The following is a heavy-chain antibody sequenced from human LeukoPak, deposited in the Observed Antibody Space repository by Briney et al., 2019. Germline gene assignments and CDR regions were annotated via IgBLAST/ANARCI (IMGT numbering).Heavy chain of an antibody. D-gene: IGHD2/OR15-2a*01. J-gene: IGHJ6*02. V-gene: IGHV3-33*01. CDR1: GFTFSSYG. CDR2: IWYDGSNK. Sequence: PGGSLRLSCAASGFTFSSYGMHWVRQAPGKGLEWVAVIWYDGSNKYYADSVKGRFTISRDNSKNTLYLQMNSLRAGDTAVYYCARGGQFSFYYYGMDVWGQGTTVTVSS. CDR3: ARGGQFSFYYYGMDV.